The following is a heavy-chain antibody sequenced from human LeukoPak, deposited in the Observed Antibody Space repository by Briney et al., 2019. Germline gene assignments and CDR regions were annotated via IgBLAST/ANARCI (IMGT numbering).Heavy chain of an antibody. J-gene: IGHJ4*02. Sequence: GGSLRLSCSASGFTFSSYTMHWVRQAPGKGLKYVSAISPNGGSTYYGDSVKGRFTISRDNSKKTLYLQMSSLRAEDTAVYYCVKTIAVAGNFDYWGQGTLVTVS. V-gene: IGHV3-64D*09. CDR1: GFTFSSYT. CDR3: VKTIAVAGNFDY. CDR2: ISPNGGST. D-gene: IGHD6-13*01.